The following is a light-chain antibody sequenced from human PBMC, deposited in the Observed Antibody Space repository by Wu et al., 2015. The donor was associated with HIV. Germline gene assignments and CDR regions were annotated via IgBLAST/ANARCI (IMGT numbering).Light chain of an antibody. CDR1: QRIAAN. V-gene: IGKV3-15*01. CDR3: QQYNNWPPA. J-gene: IGKJ3*01. CDR2: GSS. Sequence: EIVMTQSPATLSVSPGERATLSRRASQRIAANLAWYQQKPGQSPRLLIFGSSTRATGIPDRFSGSGSGTEFTLTISSLQSEDFAIYYCQQYNNWPPAFGPGTKVDVK.